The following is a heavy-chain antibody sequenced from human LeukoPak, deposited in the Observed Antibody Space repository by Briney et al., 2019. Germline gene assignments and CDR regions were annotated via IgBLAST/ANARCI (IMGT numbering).Heavy chain of an antibody. CDR2: ISTDSSTI. CDR1: GFTFSSST. V-gene: IGHV3-48*02. D-gene: IGHD1-26*01. J-gene: IGHJ4*02. CDR3: ARDRWESR. Sequence: GGSLRLSCAASGFTFSSSTMNWVRQAPGKGLEWVSYISTDSSTIYYADSEKGRFTISRDNAKNSLFLHMNTLRDEDTAVYYCARDRWESRWGQGTLVTVSS.